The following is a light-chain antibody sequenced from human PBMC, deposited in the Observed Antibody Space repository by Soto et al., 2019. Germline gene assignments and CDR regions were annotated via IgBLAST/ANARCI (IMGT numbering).Light chain of an antibody. J-gene: IGLJ1*01. CDR2: DTT. V-gene: IGLV7-46*01. CDR1: TGAVTNGHY. Sequence: QAVVTQEPSLTASPGGTVTLTCGSSTGAVTNGHYPYWFQQKPGQAPRTPIYDTTNRHSWTPARFSGSLLGGKAALTLSGAQPEDAAEYYCLLSYNGPYVFGTGTKVTVL. CDR3: LLSYNGPYV.